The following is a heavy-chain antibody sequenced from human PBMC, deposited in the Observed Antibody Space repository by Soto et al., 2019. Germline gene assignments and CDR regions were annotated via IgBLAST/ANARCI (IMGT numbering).Heavy chain of an antibody. D-gene: IGHD3-3*01. CDR2: ISAYNGNT. CDR3: ARATTITYYDFWSGYLAPEFDY. CDR1: GYTFTSYG. J-gene: IGHJ4*02. Sequence: ASVKVSCKASGYTFTSYGISWVRQAPGQGLEWMGWISAYNGNTNYAQKLQGRVTMTTDTSTSTAYMELRSLRSDDTAVYYCARATTITYYDFWSGYLAPEFDYWGQGTLVTVSS. V-gene: IGHV1-18*04.